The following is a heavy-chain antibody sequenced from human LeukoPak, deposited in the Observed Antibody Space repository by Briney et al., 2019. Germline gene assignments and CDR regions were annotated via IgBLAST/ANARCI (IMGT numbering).Heavy chain of an antibody. CDR1: GGSISSGSYY. J-gene: IGHJ6*03. CDR2: IYTSGST. D-gene: IGHD2-2*01. Sequence: SLETLSLTCTVSGGSISSGSYYWSWIRQPAGRGLEWIGRIYTSGSTNYNPSLKSRVTISVDTSKNQFSLKLSSVTAADTAVYYCARDQPDIVVVPAATPLTYYYYYYMDVWGKGTTVTVSS. V-gene: IGHV4-61*02. CDR3: ARDQPDIVVVPAATPLTYYYYYYMDV.